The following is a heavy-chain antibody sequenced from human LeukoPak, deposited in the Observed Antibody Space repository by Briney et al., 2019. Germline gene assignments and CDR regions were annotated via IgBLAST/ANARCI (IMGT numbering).Heavy chain of an antibody. CDR2: IIPILGIA. V-gene: IGHV1-69*04. CDR1: GGTFSSYA. CDR3: ARGSGYSSRY. J-gene: IGHJ4*02. Sequence: SVKVSCKASGGTFSSYAISWVRQAPGQGLEWMGRIIPILGIANYAQKFQGRVTITADRSTSTAYMELSSLRSEDTAVYYCARGSGYSSRYWGQGTLVTVSS. D-gene: IGHD5-18*01.